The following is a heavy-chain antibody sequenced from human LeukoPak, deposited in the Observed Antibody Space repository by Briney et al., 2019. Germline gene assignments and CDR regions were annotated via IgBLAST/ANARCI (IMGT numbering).Heavy chain of an antibody. CDR1: GFTFSSYS. V-gene: IGHV3-21*01. J-gene: IGHJ4*02. D-gene: IGHD3-10*01. Sequence: GGSLRLSCAASGFTFSSYSMNRVRQAPGKGLEWVSSISSSSSYIYYADGGKGRITISRDNTKNSLYLQMNSQRAEDTAVYYCARDPPLWYDYWGQGTLVTVSS. CDR3: ARDPPLWYDY. CDR2: ISSSSSYI.